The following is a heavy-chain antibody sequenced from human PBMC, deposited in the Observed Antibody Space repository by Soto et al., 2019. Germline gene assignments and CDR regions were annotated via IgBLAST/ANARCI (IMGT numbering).Heavy chain of an antibody. D-gene: IGHD2-15*01. V-gene: IGHV3-23*01. CDR2: VSSGGGT. CDR3: AKRRGAGGHFDY. Sequence: GGSLRLSCAASGFTFSTYAMGWVRQAPGKGLEWVSVVSSGGGTHYADSVKGRFTVSRDNSKNTLSLQMNSLRADDTAVYYCAKRRGAGGHFDYWGQVPLVTFSS. CDR1: GFTFSTYA. J-gene: IGHJ4*02.